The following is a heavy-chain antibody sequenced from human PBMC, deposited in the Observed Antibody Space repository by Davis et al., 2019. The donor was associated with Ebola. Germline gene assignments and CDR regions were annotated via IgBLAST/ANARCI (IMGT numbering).Heavy chain of an antibody. J-gene: IGHJ3*02. CDR3: ATGYFDWLPSPSDAFDI. CDR1: GYTFTSYY. V-gene: IGHV1-46*03. CDR2: INPSGGST. D-gene: IGHD3-9*01. Sequence: ASVKVSCKASGYTFTSYYMHWVRQAPGQGLEWMGIINPSGGSTSYAQKFQGRVTMTRDTSTSTVYMELSSLRSEDTAVYYCATGYFDWLPSPSDAFDIWGQGTMVTVSS.